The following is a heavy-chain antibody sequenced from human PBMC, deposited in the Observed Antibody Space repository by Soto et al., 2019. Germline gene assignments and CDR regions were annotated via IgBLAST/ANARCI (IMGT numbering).Heavy chain of an antibody. CDR1: GGSFSGYY. CDR2: INHSGST. J-gene: IGHJ4*02. CDR3: ARTNYGSGSPRYYFDY. Sequence: QVQLQQWGAGLLKPSETLSLTCAVYGGSFSGYYWSWIRQPPGKGLEWIGEINHSGSTNYNPSLKRRVTISVDTSKNQFSLKLSSVTAADTAVYYCARTNYGSGSPRYYFDYWGQGTLVTVSS. D-gene: IGHD3-10*01. V-gene: IGHV4-34*01.